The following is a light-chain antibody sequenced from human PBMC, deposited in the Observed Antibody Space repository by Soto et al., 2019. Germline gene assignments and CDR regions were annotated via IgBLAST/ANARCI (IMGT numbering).Light chain of an antibody. Sequence: DIQMTQPPSSVSASVGDRVTITCRASQNVGSRVAWFQQKPGAAPRLLIYGASSLESGVPSRFGARGYGTDFTLSLGCLEPEDFATYYCQQAGALPPFGQGTRL. CDR1: QNVGSR. V-gene: IGKV1-12*01. CDR3: QQAGALPP. CDR2: GAS. J-gene: IGKJ5*01.